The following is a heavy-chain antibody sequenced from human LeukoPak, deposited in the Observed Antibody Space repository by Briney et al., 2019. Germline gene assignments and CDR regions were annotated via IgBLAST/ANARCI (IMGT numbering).Heavy chain of an antibody. V-gene: IGHV3-21*04. Sequence: PGGSLRLSCAASGFTFSSYSMNWVRQAPGKGLEWVSSISSSSSYIYYADSVKGRFTISRDNAKNSLYLQMNSLRAEDTAVYYCAKGIAAADFNWFDPWGQGTPVTASS. D-gene: IGHD6-13*01. CDR3: AKGIAAADFNWFDP. CDR2: ISSSSSYI. CDR1: GFTFSSYS. J-gene: IGHJ5*02.